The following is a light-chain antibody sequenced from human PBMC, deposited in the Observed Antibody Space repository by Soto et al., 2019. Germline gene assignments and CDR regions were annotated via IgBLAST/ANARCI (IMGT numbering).Light chain of an antibody. Sequence: QSVLTQPASVSGSPGQSITISCTGTSSGVGGYNYVSWYQQHPGKAPKLMIYDVSNRPSGVSNRFSGSKSGNTASLTISGLQAEDEADYYCSSYTSSSTPYVSGTGTKVTVL. J-gene: IGLJ1*01. CDR3: SSYTSSSTPYV. CDR2: DVS. CDR1: SSGVGGYNY. V-gene: IGLV2-14*01.